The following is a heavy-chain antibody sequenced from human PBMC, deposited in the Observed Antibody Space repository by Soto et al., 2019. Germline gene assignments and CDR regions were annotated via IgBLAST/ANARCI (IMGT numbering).Heavy chain of an antibody. D-gene: IGHD2-15*01. CDR3: ARGERPYCSGGSCYFDY. CDR2: IIPIFGTA. V-gene: IGHV1-69*13. CDR1: GGTFSSYA. Sequence: SVKVSCKASGGTFSSYAISWVRQAPGQGLEWMGGIIPIFGTANYAQKFQGRVTITADESTSTAYMELSSLRSEDTAVYYCARGERPYCSGGSCYFDYWGQGTLVTVSS. J-gene: IGHJ4*02.